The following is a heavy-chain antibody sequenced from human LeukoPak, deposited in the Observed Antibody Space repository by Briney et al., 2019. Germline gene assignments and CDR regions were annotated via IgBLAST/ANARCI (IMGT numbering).Heavy chain of an antibody. CDR2: ISGSGGST. CDR3: AKGRYCSSTSCYTVFDY. CDR1: GFTFSSYA. V-gene: IGHV3-23*01. Sequence: GGSLRLSCAASGFTFSSYAMSWVRQAPGKGLEWVSAISGSGGSTYYADSVKGRFTISRDNSKNTLYLQMNSLRAEDTAVYYCAKGRYCSSTSCYTVFDYWGQGTLVTVSS. D-gene: IGHD2-2*02. J-gene: IGHJ4*02.